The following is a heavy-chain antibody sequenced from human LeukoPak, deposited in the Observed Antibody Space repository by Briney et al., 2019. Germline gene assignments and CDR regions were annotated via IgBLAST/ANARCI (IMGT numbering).Heavy chain of an antibody. CDR3: ARDSSGRAFDI. D-gene: IGHD6-19*01. Sequence: PSETLSLTCTVSGGSISSYYWSWIRQPPGKGLEWIGYIYYSGSTNYNPSLKSRVTISVDTSKNQFSLKLSSVAAADTAVYYCARDSSGRAFDIWGQGTMVTVSS. J-gene: IGHJ3*02. CDR2: IYYSGST. V-gene: IGHV4-59*01. CDR1: GGSISSYY.